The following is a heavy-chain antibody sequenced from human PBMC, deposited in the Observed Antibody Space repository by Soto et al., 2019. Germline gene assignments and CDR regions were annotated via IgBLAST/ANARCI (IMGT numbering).Heavy chain of an antibody. V-gene: IGHV1-69*13. CDR3: ARGYYYDSSGYSVGTDYYYYGMDV. D-gene: IGHD3-22*01. Sequence: SVKVSCKASGGTFSSYAISWVRQAPGQGLEWMGGIIPIFGTANYAQKFQGRVTITADESTSTAYMELSSLRSEDTAVYYCARGYYYDSSGYSVGTDYYYYGMDVWGQGPTVTVSS. CDR2: IIPIFGTA. CDR1: GGTFSSYA. J-gene: IGHJ6*02.